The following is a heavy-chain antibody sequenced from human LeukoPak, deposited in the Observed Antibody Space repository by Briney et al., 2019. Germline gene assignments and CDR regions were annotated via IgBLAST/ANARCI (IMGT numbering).Heavy chain of an antibody. CDR2: IHYSGST. CDR3: AKSGHSKTYYFDY. CDR1: GGSINSPTYY. Sequence: PSETLSLTCTVSGGSINSPTYYWAWIRQPPGKGLEWIGSIHYSGSTYYNLSLKSRVTISVDTSKNQFFLKLSSVTAADTAVYHCAKSGHSKTYYFDYWGQGALVTVSS. J-gene: IGHJ4*02. V-gene: IGHV4-39*01.